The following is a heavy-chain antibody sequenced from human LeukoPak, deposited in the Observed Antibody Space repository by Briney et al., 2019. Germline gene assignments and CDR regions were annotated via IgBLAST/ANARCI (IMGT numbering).Heavy chain of an antibody. Sequence: ASVKVSCKASGYTFTDYYMHWVRQAPGQGLEWMGWINPNSGGTNYAQKFQGWVTMTRDTSISTAYMELSRLRSDDTAVYYCARGGIAAAGTYDYWGQGTLVTVSS. CDR2: INPNSGGT. D-gene: IGHD6-13*01. CDR3: ARGGIAAAGTYDY. CDR1: GYTFTDYY. J-gene: IGHJ4*02. V-gene: IGHV1-2*04.